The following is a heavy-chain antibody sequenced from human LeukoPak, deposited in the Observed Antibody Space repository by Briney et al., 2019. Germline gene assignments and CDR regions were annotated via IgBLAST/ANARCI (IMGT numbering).Heavy chain of an antibody. CDR2: MNAGNGKT. J-gene: IGHJ6*03. CDR3: ARGRGTSGSNRDFYYYYYMDV. V-gene: IGHV1-3*01. Sequence: ASVTLSCKSSGYIFTDYTIHWLRQAPGQRPEWMGWMNAGNGKTKYSQKFQGRITLIRDTSAATAYMELRSLRHDDLAVYYCARGRGTSGSNRDFYYYYYMDVWGKGTTVTVSS. D-gene: IGHD2-15*01. CDR1: GYIFTDYT.